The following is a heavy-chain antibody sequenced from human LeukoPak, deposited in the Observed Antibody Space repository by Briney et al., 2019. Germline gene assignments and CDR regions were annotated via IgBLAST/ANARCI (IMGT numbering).Heavy chain of an antibody. CDR2: TYFRSKWFA. V-gene: IGHV6-1*01. D-gene: IGHD3-22*01. J-gene: IGHJ4*02. CDR3: ARGRGRDSSGYWLFDY. Sequence: SQTLSLTCAISGDRVSSNSAAWNWIRQSPSRGLEWLGRTYFRSKWFAEYAPSVKSRIIINSDTSKNQFSLQLNSVTPEDTAVYYCARGRGRDSSGYWLFDYWGQGTLVTVSS. CDR1: GDRVSSNSAA.